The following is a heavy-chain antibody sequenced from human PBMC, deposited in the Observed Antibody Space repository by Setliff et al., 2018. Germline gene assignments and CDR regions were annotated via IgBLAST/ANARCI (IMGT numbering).Heavy chain of an antibody. V-gene: IGHV4-61*09. J-gene: IGHJ4*01. CDR3: ARSDDNFQYPDY. D-gene: IGHD1-1*01. Sequence: LSLTFSVSGASIIIFNDFWNWIRQPAGKGLEWIGNIYTNGGTDYSPSLRSRVTISLGASKNQFSLQLTSVTAADTAIYYCARSDDNFQYPDYWGQGTLVTVSS. CDR1: GASIIIFNDF. CDR2: IYTNGGT.